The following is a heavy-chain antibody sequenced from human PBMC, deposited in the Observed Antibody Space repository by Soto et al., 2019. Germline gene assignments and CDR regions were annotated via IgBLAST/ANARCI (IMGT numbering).Heavy chain of an antibody. CDR1: GGSISSGDYY. Sequence: SETLSLTCTVSGGSISSGDYYWSWIRQPPGKGLEWIGYIYYSGSTYYNPSLKSRVTISVDTSKNQFSLKLSSVTAADTAVYYCARDNILGILYGGMDVWGQGTTVTSP. CDR3: ARDNILGILYGGMDV. D-gene: IGHD3-3*01. CDR2: IYYSGST. J-gene: IGHJ6*02. V-gene: IGHV4-30-4*01.